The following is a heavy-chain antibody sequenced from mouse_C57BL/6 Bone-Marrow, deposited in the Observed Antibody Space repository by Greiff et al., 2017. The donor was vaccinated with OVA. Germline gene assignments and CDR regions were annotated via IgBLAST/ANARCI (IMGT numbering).Heavy chain of an antibody. Sequence: QVQLQQSGAELVRPGTSVKVSCKASGYAFTNYLIEWVKQRPGQGLEWIGVINPGSGGTNYNEKFKGKATLTADKSSSTAYMQLSSLTSEDSAVYFCARSHDYYGSSEMAYWGQGTLVTVSA. V-gene: IGHV1-54*01. CDR1: GYAFTNYL. D-gene: IGHD1-1*01. CDR2: INPGSGGT. CDR3: ARSHDYYGSSEMAY. J-gene: IGHJ3*01.